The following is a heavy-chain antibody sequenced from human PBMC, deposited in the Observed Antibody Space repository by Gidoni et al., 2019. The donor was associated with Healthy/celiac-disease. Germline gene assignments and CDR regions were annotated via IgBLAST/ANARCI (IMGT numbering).Heavy chain of an antibody. J-gene: IGHJ4*02. V-gene: IGHV4-61*02. Sequence: QVQLLVSGSGLVKPSQTLSLTCTVSGGSISSRSYYWSCTRQPAGKGLEWIGRIYTSGSSNYNPSLKSRVTISVDTSKNQCSLKMGSVTAADTAVYDCAREYYYGSGSLAPDYWGQGTLVNVSS. CDR2: IYTSGSS. D-gene: IGHD3-10*01. CDR1: GGSISSRSYY. CDR3: AREYYYGSGSLAPDY.